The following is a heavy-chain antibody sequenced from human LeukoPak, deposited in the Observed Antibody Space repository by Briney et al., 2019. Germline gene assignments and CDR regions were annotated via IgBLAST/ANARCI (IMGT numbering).Heavy chain of an antibody. D-gene: IGHD4/OR15-4a*01. Sequence: GGSLRLSCAASGFTFSSYAMSWVRQAPGKGLEWVSAISGGGGSTFCADSVKGRFTISRDNSKNTLYLHMNSLRAEDTAVYYCAKDRGGANFYDGFDIWGQGTMVTVSS. V-gene: IGHV3-23*01. CDR1: GFTFSSYA. CDR3: AKDRGGANFYDGFDI. CDR2: ISGGGGST. J-gene: IGHJ3*02.